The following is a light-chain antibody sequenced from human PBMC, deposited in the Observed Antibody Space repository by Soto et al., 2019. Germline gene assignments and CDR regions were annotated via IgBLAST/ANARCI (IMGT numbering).Light chain of an antibody. CDR1: QSVSSN. V-gene: IGKV3-15*01. CDR3: QQYNNWPRMYT. J-gene: IGKJ2*01. Sequence: EIVMTQSPATLFVSPGERATLSCRASQSVSSNLAWYQQKPGQAPRLLIYGASTRATGIPARFSGSGSGTEFTLTISSLQSEDFAVYYCQQYNNWPRMYTFGQGTKLEIK. CDR2: GAS.